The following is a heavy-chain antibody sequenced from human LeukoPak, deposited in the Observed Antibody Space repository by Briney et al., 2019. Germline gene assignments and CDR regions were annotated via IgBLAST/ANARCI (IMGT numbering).Heavy chain of an antibody. CDR1: GGSISSYY. V-gene: IGHV4-59*01. Sequence: PSETLSLTCTVSGGSISSYYWSWIRQPPGKGLEWIGYIYYSGSGSTNYNPSLKSRVTISVDTSKNQFSLKLSSVTAADTAVYYCARAAVGVSFDIWGQGTMVTVSS. D-gene: IGHD6-19*01. CDR3: ARAAVGVSFDI. J-gene: IGHJ3*02. CDR2: IYYSGSGST.